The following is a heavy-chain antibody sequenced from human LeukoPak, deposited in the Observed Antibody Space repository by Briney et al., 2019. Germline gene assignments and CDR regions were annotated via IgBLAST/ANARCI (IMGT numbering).Heavy chain of an antibody. Sequence: GGSLRLSCAASGFTFSSYWMSWVRQAPGKGLEWVANIKQDGNEKYYVDSVKGRFTISRDNAKNSLYLQMNSLRAEDTAVYYCASLSGGWYGDYWGQGTLVTVSS. D-gene: IGHD6-19*01. CDR1: GFTFSSYW. J-gene: IGHJ4*02. CDR3: ASLSGGWYGDY. CDR2: IKQDGNEK. V-gene: IGHV3-7*01.